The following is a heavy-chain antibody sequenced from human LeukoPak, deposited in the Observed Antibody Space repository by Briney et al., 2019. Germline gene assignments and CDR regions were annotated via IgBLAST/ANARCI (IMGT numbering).Heavy chain of an antibody. CDR3: AKVVYGDFQSTVDY. V-gene: IGHV3-9*01. J-gene: IGHJ4*02. CDR2: VSWNSGNV. CDR1: GFSFEDYA. Sequence: PGGSLRLSCAASGFSFEDYAMHWVRQPPGKGLEWVSGVSWNSGNVGYADSVKGRFTISRDNAKNFLYLQMSSLRAEDTALYYCAKVVYGDFQSTVDYWGRGTLVTVSS. D-gene: IGHD4-17*01.